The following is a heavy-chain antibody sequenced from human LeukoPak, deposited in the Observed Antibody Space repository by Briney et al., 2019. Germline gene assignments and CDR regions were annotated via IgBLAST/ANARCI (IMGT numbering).Heavy chain of an antibody. CDR2: IHYSGST. V-gene: IGHV4-59*01. CDR3: AREWSAFDY. D-gene: IGHD2-15*01. Sequence: SETLSLTCSVSGGSIGRYYWSWIRQPPGKGLEWIGYIHYSGSTNYNPSLKSRVTISVDTSKNQLSLRVRSVIAADTAVYCCAREWSAFDYWGQGTLVTVSS. J-gene: IGHJ4*02. CDR1: GGSIGRYY.